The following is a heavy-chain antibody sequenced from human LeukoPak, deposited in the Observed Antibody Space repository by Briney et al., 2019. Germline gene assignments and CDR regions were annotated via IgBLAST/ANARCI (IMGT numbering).Heavy chain of an antibody. CDR3: AKSPHYYGSGSRFDY. D-gene: IGHD3-10*01. CDR1: GFTFSSYG. CDR2: IRYDGSNK. V-gene: IGHV3-30*02. J-gene: IGHJ4*02. Sequence: PGGSLRLSCAASGFTFSSYGMHWVRQAPGKGLEWVAFIRYDGSNKYYADSVKGRFTISRDNTKNTPYLQMNSLRAEDTAVYYCAKSPHYYGSGSRFDYWGQGTLVTVSS.